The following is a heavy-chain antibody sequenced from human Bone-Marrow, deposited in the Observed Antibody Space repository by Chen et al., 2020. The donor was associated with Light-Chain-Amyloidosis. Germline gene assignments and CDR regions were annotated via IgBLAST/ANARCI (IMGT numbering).Heavy chain of an antibody. V-gene: IGHV3-30-3*01. CDR3: ARDVVANYYYYGMDV. J-gene: IGHJ6*02. CDR1: GFTFSSYA. Sequence: QVQLVESGGGVVQPGRSLRLSCAASGFTFSSYAMHWVRQAPGKGLEWVAVISYDGSNKYYADSVKGRFTISRDNSKNTLYLQMNSLRAEDTAVYYCARDVVANYYYYGMDVWCQGTTVTVSS. CDR2: ISYDGSNK. D-gene: IGHD3-16*02.